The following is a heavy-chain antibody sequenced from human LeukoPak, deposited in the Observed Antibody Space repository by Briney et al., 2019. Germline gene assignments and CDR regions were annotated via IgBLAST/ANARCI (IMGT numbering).Heavy chain of an antibody. J-gene: IGHJ4*02. V-gene: IGHV3-15*01. CDR3: TTDRIQITMIGGY. D-gene: IGHD3-22*01. Sequence: GRSLRLSCAASGFTFSNAWMSWVRQAPGKGLEWVGRIKSKTDGGTTDYAAPVKGRFTISRDDSKNTLYLQMNSLKTEDTAVYYCTTDRIQITMIGGYWGQGTLVTVSS. CDR1: GFTFSNAW. CDR2: IKSKTDGGTT.